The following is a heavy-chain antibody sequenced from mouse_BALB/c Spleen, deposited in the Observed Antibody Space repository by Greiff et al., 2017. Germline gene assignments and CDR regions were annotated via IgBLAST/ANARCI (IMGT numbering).Heavy chain of an antibody. CDR3: ARSDGSPYYYAMDY. V-gene: IGHV1-82*01. Sequence: VQLQESGPELVKPGASVKISCKASGYAFSSSWMNWVKQRPGQGLEWIGRIYPGDGDTNYNGKFKGKATLTADKSSSTAYMQLSSLTSVDSAVYFCARSDGSPYYYAMDYWGQGTSVTVSS. CDR1: GYAFSSSW. CDR2: IYPGDGDT. J-gene: IGHJ4*01. D-gene: IGHD1-1*01.